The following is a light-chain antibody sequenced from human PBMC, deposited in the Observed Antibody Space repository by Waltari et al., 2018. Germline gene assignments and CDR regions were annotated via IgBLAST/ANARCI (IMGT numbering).Light chain of an antibody. CDR3: SSFTTSSIL. CDR1: SSDLAAYNP. V-gene: IGLV2-14*01. CDR2: EVT. Sequence: QSALTQPASVSGSPGQSITISCTGTSSDLAAYNPASWYQQPPGKAPKLIIYEVTNRPSGVSTRFSGSKSGNTASLTISGLQAEDEADYYCSSFTTSSILFGGGTKLAVL. J-gene: IGLJ2*01.